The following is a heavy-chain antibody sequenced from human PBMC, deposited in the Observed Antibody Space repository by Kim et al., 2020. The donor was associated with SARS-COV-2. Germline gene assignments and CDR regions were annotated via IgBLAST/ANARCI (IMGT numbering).Heavy chain of an antibody. V-gene: IGHV3-21*01. CDR3: ASHIYDILTGSVFGPDY. D-gene: IGHD3-9*01. J-gene: IGHJ4*02. Sequence: GGSLRLSCAASGFTFSSYSMNWVRQAPGKGLEWVSSISSSSSYIYYADSVKGRFTISRDNAKNSLYLQMNSLRAEDTAVYYCASHIYDILTGSVFGPDYWGQGTLVTVSS. CDR2: ISSSSSYI. CDR1: GFTFSSYS.